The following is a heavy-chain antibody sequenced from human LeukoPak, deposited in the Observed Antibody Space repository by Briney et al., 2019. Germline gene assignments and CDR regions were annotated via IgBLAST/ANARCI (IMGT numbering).Heavy chain of an antibody. CDR1: GGSISSYY. J-gene: IGHJ4*02. V-gene: IGHV4-4*07. CDR3: ARDHHIAVAGTPSFDY. D-gene: IGHD6-19*01. CDR2: IYTSGST. Sequence: SETLSLTCTVSGGSISSYYWSWIRQPAGKGLEWIGRIYTSGSTNYNPSLKSRVTMSVDTSKNQFSLKLSSVTAADPAVYYCARDHHIAVAGTPSFDYWGQGTLVTVSS.